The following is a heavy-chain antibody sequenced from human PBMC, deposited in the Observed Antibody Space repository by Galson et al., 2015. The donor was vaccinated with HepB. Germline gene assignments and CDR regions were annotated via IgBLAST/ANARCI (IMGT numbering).Heavy chain of an antibody. CDR2: TYYRSKWYS. V-gene: IGHV6-1*01. CDR3: AREFRSAVDY. CDR1: GDSASSKSAA. D-gene: IGHD3-10*01. J-gene: IGHJ4*02. Sequence: CAISGDSASSKSAAWNWIRQSPSRGLEWLGRTYYRSKWYSEYAVSVQSRITINPDTSKNQFSLQLNSVTPDDTAVYYCAREFRSAVDYWGQGTLVTVSS.